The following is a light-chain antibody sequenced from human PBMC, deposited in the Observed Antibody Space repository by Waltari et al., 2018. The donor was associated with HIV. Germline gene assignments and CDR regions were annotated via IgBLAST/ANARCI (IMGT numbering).Light chain of an antibody. Sequence: QSVLPQPPSASGTPGQRLTISCSGSTSNIGSNTVNWYQQLPGTSPKLLIYSNNQWPSGAPDPFSGSKSGTSASLAISGLQSEDEADYYCAAWDDSLNVPVFGGGTRLTVL. CDR1: TSNIGSNT. J-gene: IGLJ3*02. CDR2: SNN. CDR3: AAWDDSLNVPV. V-gene: IGLV1-44*01.